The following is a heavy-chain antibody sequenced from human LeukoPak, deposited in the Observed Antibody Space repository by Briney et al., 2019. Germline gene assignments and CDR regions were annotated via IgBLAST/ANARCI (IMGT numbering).Heavy chain of an antibody. CDR1: GGPISSYY. V-gene: IGHV4-59*01. Sequence: SETLSLTCTVSGGPISSYYWSWIRQPPGKGLEWVGYIYYCGSPKYNPSLRTRVTISRDTSKNQFSLKLSSETAADKGVYYCENTYSGHFQHWGQGTLVTVSS. CDR2: IYYCGSP. D-gene: IGHD2-15*01. CDR3: ENTYSGHFQH. J-gene: IGHJ1*01.